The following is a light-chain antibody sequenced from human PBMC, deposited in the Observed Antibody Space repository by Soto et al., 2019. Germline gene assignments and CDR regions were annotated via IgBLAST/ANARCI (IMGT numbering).Light chain of an antibody. J-gene: IGLJ3*02. Sequence: QAVVTQPPSVSAAPGQKVTISCSGSSSNIGDSYVSWYRHFPGTAPKLLIYDNNKRPSGIPDRFSGSKSGTSATLGITGLQTGDEADYYCGTWDITLSAWVFGGGTKVTVL. V-gene: IGLV1-51*01. CDR1: SSNIGDSY. CDR2: DNN. CDR3: GTWDITLSAWV.